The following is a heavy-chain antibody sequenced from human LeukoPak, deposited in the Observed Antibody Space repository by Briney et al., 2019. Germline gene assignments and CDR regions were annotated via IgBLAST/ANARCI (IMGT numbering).Heavy chain of an antibody. Sequence: PGGSLRLSCAVSGLTFSSSWMDWVRQAPGKGLEWVASINPEGSEKYSAGSVKGRFTFSRDNAKNSLYLQMSNLRAEDTAVYFCARGGGLDVWGQGATVTVSS. CDR3: ARGGGLDV. CDR2: INPEGSEK. J-gene: IGHJ6*02. CDR1: GLTFSSSW. D-gene: IGHD3-16*01. V-gene: IGHV3-7*03.